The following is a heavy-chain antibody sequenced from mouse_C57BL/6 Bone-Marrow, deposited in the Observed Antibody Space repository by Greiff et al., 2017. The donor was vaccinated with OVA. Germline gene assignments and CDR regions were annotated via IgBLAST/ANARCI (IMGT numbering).Heavy chain of an antibody. V-gene: IGHV7-3*01. D-gene: IGHD1-1*01. CDR3: ARGRDYGSSYGYFDV. Sequence: EVQGVESGGGLVQPGGSLSLSCAASGFTFTDYYMSWVRQPPGKALEWLGFIRNKANGYTTEYSASVKGRFTISRDNSQSILYLQMNALRAEDSATYYCARGRDYGSSYGYFDVWGTGTTVTVSS. J-gene: IGHJ1*03. CDR1: GFTFTDYY. CDR2: IRNKANGYTT.